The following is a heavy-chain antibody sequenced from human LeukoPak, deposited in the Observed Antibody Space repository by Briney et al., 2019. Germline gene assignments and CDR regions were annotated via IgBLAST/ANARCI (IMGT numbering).Heavy chain of an antibody. J-gene: IGHJ4*02. CDR3: APVSYCGGDCSTGSFDY. CDR1: GWTFSSYA. D-gene: IGHD2-21*02. Sequence: GGSLRLSCAASGWTFSSYAMSGGRQAPGKGLEWVSAISGSGGTTYYADSVKGRFTISGKNSSNTLYLQINSLRAEDTAVYYCAPVSYCGGDCSTGSFDYWGQGTLVTVSS. V-gene: IGHV3-23*01. CDR2: ISGSGGTT.